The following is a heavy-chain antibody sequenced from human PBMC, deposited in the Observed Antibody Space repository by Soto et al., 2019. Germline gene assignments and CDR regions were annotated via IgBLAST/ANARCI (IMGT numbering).Heavy chain of an antibody. CDR1: GFTFSSYS. CDR2: ISSSSSTI. CDR3: ARDRERLLWFGEFDY. J-gene: IGHJ4*02. D-gene: IGHD3-10*01. V-gene: IGHV3-48*01. Sequence: EVQLVESGGGLVQPGGSLRLSCAASGFTFSSYSMNWVRQAPGKGLEWVSYISSSSSTIYYADSVKGRFTISRDNAKNSLYLQMNSLRAEDTAVYYCARDRERLLWFGEFDYWGPGTLVTVSS.